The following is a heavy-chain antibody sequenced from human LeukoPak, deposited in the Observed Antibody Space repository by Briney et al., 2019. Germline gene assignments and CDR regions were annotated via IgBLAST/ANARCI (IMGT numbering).Heavy chain of an antibody. CDR2: ISGSGGST. CDR1: GFTFSSYA. Sequence: PGGSLRLSCAASGFTFSSYAMSWVRQAPGKGLEWVSAISGSGGSTYYADSVKGRFTISRDNSKNTLYLQMSSLRAKDTAVYYCAKDRGYSGYDFDYWGQGTLVTVSS. CDR3: AKDRGYSGYDFDY. J-gene: IGHJ4*02. D-gene: IGHD5-12*01. V-gene: IGHV3-23*01.